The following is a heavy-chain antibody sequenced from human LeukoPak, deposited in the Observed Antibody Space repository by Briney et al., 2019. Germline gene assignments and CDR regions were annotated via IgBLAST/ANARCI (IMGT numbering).Heavy chain of an antibody. CDR1: GGTFSSYT. D-gene: IGHD3-3*01. CDR3: ARDNPRDFWSNFDY. CDR2: IIPILGIA. Sequence: SVRVSCKASGGTFSSYTISWVRQAPGQGLEWMGRIIPILGIANYAQKFQGRVTITADKSTSTAYMELSSLRSEDTAVYYCARDNPRDFWSNFDYWGQGTLVTVSS. V-gene: IGHV1-69*04. J-gene: IGHJ4*02.